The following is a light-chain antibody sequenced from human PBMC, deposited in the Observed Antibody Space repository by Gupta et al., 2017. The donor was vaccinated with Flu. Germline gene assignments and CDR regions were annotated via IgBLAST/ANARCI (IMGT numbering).Light chain of an antibody. J-gene: IGLJ2*01. Sequence: SSELTQPPSVSVAFGQTVRITCQGDSLRSYYASWYQQKPGQAPVLVIYGKNNRPSGIPDRFSGSSSGNTASLTITGAQAEDEADYYCNSRDSSGNHLKVFGGGTKLTVL. CDR1: SLRSYY. CDR2: GKN. V-gene: IGLV3-19*01. CDR3: NSRDSSGNHLKV.